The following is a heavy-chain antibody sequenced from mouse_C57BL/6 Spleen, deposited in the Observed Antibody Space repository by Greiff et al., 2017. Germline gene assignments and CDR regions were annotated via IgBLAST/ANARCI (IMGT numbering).Heavy chain of an antibody. CDR2: INPSSGYT. J-gene: IGHJ2*01. D-gene: IGHD2-5*01. CDR3: ARTYYSTYYFDY. V-gene: IGHV1-4*01. Sequence: VQLQQSGAELARPGASVKMSCKASGYTFTSYTMHWVKQRPGQGLEWIGYINPSSGYTKYNQKFKDKATLTADKSSSTAYMQLSSLTSEDSAVYYCARTYYSTYYFDYWGQGTTLTVSS. CDR1: GYTFTSYT.